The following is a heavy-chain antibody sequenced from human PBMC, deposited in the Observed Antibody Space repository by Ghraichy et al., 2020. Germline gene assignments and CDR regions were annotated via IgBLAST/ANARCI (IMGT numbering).Heavy chain of an antibody. D-gene: IGHD3-3*01. Sequence: SETLSLTCAVYGGSFSGYYWSWIRQPPGKGLEWIGEINHSGSTNYNPSLKSRVTISVDTSKNQFSLKLSSVTAADTAVYYCARKRPNYDFWSGQDYYYFMEVWGKGTTVTVSS. CDR1: GGSFSGYY. V-gene: IGHV4-34*01. CDR3: ARKRPNYDFWSGQDYYYFMEV. J-gene: IGHJ6*03. CDR2: INHSGST.